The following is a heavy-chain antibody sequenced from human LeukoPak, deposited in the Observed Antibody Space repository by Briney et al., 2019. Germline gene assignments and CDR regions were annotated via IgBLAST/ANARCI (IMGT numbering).Heavy chain of an antibody. D-gene: IGHD5-12*01. Sequence: GGSLRLSCAASGFTVSNNYMTWVRQAPGKGLEWVSVIYFAGSAYYADSVKGRFTISRDDSKNTVYLQMDILSADDTAVYYCAGSLGYSSDSYYYGMDVWGQGTTVIVSS. CDR2: IYFAGSA. CDR3: AGSLGYSSDSYYYGMDV. V-gene: IGHV3-66*01. CDR1: GFTVSNNY. J-gene: IGHJ6*02.